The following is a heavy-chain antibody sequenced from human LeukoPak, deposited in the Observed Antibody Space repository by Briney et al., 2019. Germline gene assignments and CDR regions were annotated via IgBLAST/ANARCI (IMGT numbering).Heavy chain of an antibody. CDR2: IYYSGST. Sequence: MTSETLPLTCTVSGGSISSGGYYWSWIRQHPGKGLEWIGYIYYSGSTYYNPSLKSRVTISVDTSKNQFSLKLSSVTAADTAVYYCARHRSGSQPYYYGMDVWGQGTTVTVSS. D-gene: IGHD1-26*01. CDR1: GGSISSGGYY. CDR3: ARHRSGSQPYYYGMDV. V-gene: IGHV4-31*03. J-gene: IGHJ6*02.